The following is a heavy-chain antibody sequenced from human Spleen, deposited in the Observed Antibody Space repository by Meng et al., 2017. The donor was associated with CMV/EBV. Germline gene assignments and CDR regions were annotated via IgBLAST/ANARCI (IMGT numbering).Heavy chain of an antibody. J-gene: IGHJ5*02. CDR2: IRSTSTYI. D-gene: IGHD3-3*01. CDR1: KFTFGGYC. Sequence: GGSLRLSCAASKFTFGGYCMNWVRQAPGKGLEWVSSIRSTSTYIYYADSVKGRFTISRDNAKNSLYLEMDSLRAEDTAVYYCVRDLPPYYDFWSGYLDLWGQGTLVTVSS. CDR3: VRDLPPYYDFWSGYLDL. V-gene: IGHV3-21*01.